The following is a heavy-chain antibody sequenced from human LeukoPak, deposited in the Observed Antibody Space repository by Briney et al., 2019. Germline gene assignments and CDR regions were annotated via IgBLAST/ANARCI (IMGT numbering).Heavy chain of an antibody. Sequence: SETLSLTCAVYGGSFSGYYWSWIRQPPGKGLEWIGEINHSGSTNYNPSLKSRVTISVDTSKNQFSLKLSSATAADTAVYYCASSFSRHSYGYRKWGQGTLVTVSS. CDR3: ASSFSRHSYGYRK. CDR2: INHSGST. D-gene: IGHD5-18*01. J-gene: IGHJ4*02. V-gene: IGHV4-34*01. CDR1: GGSFSGYY.